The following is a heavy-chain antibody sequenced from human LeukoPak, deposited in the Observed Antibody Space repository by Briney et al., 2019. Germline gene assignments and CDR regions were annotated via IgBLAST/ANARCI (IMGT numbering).Heavy chain of an antibody. CDR3: ARESTRYYDFWSGYYTNPPYYFDY. Sequence: GRSLRLSCAAAGITFSSYAMHLVRQAPGKGLEWVAVISYDGSNKYYADSVKGRFTISRDNSKNTLYLQMNGLRAEDTAVYYCARESTRYYDFWSGYYTNPPYYFDYWGQGTLVTVSS. J-gene: IGHJ4*02. D-gene: IGHD3-3*01. CDR1: GITFSSYA. V-gene: IGHV3-30-3*01. CDR2: ISYDGSNK.